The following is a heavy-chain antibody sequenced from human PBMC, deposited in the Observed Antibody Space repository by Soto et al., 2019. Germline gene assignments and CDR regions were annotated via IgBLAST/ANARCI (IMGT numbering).Heavy chain of an antibody. J-gene: IGHJ5*02. D-gene: IGHD5-12*01. CDR1: GYTFTSYY. CDR3: ARSRREGGYETKSYNWFDP. V-gene: IGHV1-46*03. Sequence: GASLNVYCKTSGYTFTSYYMRWVSHTPGQGLEWMGIINPSGGSTSYAQKFQGRVTMTRDTSTSTVYMELSSLRSEDTAVYYCARSRREGGYETKSYNWFDPWGQGTLVTVSS. CDR2: INPSGGST.